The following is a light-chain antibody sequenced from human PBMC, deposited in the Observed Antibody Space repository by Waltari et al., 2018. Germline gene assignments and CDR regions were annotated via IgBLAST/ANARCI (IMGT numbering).Light chain of an antibody. CDR2: EVS. J-gene: IGLJ2*01. V-gene: IGLV2-14*01. CDR1: SSDVGGYNY. CDR3: SSYTSSSTLV. Sequence: QSALTQPASVSGSPGQSITISCTGTSSDVGGYNYVSLYQQHPGKAPKLMIYEVSNRPSGVSKRFSGSKSGNTASLTISGLQAEDEADYYCSSYTSSSTLVFGGGTKLTVL.